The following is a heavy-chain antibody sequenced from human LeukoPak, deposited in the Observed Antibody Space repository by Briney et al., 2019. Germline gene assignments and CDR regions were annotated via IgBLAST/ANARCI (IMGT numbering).Heavy chain of an antibody. Sequence: PGRSLRLSCAASGFTFSNYAMSWVRQAPGKGLEWVSGNSGSGGNTYYADSVKGRFTISRDNSKNTVNLQMNSLRAEDTAVYYCAKDLSPTTVRGLFDYWGQGTLVTVSS. J-gene: IGHJ4*02. V-gene: IGHV3-23*01. CDR1: GFTFSNYA. D-gene: IGHD3-10*01. CDR3: AKDLSPTTVRGLFDY. CDR2: NSGSGGNT.